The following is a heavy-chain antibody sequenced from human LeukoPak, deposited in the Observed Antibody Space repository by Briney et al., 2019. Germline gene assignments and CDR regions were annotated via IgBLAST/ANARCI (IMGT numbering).Heavy chain of an antibody. J-gene: IGHJ4*02. V-gene: IGHV3-23*01. Sequence: QPGGSLRLSCVASGFMFSDFAMSWVRQAPGKGLEWVSGISDSGRGTYYRDSVKGRCIISRDNSKKTVYLQLNNLRVEDTALYFCARHDSFIPYWGQEMLVTVSS. CDR1: GFMFSDFA. CDR2: ISDSGRGT. D-gene: IGHD5-18*01. CDR3: ARHDSFIPY.